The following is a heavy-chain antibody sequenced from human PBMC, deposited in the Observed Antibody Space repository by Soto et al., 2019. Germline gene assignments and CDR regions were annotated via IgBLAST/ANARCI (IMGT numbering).Heavy chain of an antibody. D-gene: IGHD3-10*01. V-gene: IGHV1-69*02. CDR3: ARGGWFGEVYDAFDI. Sequence: QVLLVQSGAEVKKPGSSVKVSCKASGGTFSSYTISWVRPAPGQGREWMGRIIPSLGIANYAQKFQGRVTITADKSTITAYMALSSLRSEDTAVYYCARGGWFGEVYDAFDIWGQGTMVTVSS. CDR1: GGTFSSYT. J-gene: IGHJ3*02. CDR2: IIPSLGIA.